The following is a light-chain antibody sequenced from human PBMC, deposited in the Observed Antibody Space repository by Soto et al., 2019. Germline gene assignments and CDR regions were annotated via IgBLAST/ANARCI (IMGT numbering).Light chain of an antibody. Sequence: EIVLTQSPATLSLSPGERATLSCRASQSVSSFLAWYQQKPGQAPRLLIYDASNRATGIPARVSRSGSGTDFTLTISRLETKVFAGYYCQHRSNWPPHTFGQGTKLEMK. CDR1: QSVSSF. CDR3: QHRSNWPPHT. J-gene: IGKJ2*01. CDR2: DAS. V-gene: IGKV3-11*01.